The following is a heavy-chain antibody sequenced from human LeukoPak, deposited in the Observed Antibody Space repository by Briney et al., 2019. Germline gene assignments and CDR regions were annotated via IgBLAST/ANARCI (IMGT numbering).Heavy chain of an antibody. Sequence: GGSLRLSCAASGFTFSKHWMTWVRQAPGKGLERVANINQDGGEKYYVDSVKGRFTISRDNAKNSLYLQMNSLRAEDTAVYHCATGRSCTTCYLPDYWGQGTLVTVSS. CDR1: GFTFSKHW. V-gene: IGHV3-7*01. D-gene: IGHD2-2*01. CDR2: INQDGGEK. J-gene: IGHJ4*02. CDR3: ATGRSCTTCYLPDY.